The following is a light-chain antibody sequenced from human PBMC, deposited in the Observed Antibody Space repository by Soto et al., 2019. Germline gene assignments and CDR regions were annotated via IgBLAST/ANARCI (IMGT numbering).Light chain of an antibody. Sequence: DIQLTQSPASLSASVGDTVTITCRASQSITSYLNWYQQKPGTGPKLLIWAASSLQSGAPSRFSGSVSGTDFTLTISSLQPEDFATYHCQQSYRPPPTFGQGTKVDIK. CDR1: QSITSY. CDR2: AAS. CDR3: QQSYRPPPT. V-gene: IGKV1-39*01. J-gene: IGKJ1*01.